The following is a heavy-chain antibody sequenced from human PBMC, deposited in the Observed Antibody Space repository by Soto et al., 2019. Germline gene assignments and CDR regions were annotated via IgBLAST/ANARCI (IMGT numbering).Heavy chain of an antibody. V-gene: IGHV1-2*02. CDR1: GYRFTDNY. J-gene: IGHJ4*02. Sequence: QVQLVQSGAEVREPGASVSVSRKASGYRFTDNYIHWVRQAPGQGLEWMGWIDPKTGGTNYAQNLQGRVTMTRDTSITTIYMEVKRLISDDTAVYYCARGVGSSWYDVWGQGTLVTVSS. CDR2: IDPKTGGT. CDR3: ARGVGSSWYDV. D-gene: IGHD6-13*01.